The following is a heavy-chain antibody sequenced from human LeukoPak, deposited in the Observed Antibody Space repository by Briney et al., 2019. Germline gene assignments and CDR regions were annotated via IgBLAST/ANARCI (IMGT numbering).Heavy chain of an antibody. CDR2: IRYDGSNK. D-gene: IGHD3-10*01. Sequence: GGSLRLSCAASGFTFSSYGMHWVRQAPGKGLEWVAFIRYDGSNKYYADSVKGRFTISRDNSKNTLYLQMNSLRVEDTAVYFCARVATGSYDWFDPWGQGTLVTVSS. CDR1: GFTFSSYG. J-gene: IGHJ5*02. V-gene: IGHV3-30*02. CDR3: ARVATGSYDWFDP.